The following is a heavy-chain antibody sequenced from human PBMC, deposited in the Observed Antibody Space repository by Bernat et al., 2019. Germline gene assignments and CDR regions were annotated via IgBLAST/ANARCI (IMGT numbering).Heavy chain of an antibody. J-gene: IGHJ4*02. CDR3: AKGKPFCGNDCYLGGEGFDH. CDR2: INTGSDST. V-gene: IGHV3-23*01. CDR1: GFTFNSYA. D-gene: IGHD2-21*02. Sequence: VLPGGSLRLSCEASGFTFNSYAMAWVRQAPGKGLEWVSVINTGSDSTYYADFVKGRFTISRDNSKNTLYLQMNSLRAEDTAVYYCAKGKPFCGNDCYLGGEGFDHWGQGTLVTVSS.